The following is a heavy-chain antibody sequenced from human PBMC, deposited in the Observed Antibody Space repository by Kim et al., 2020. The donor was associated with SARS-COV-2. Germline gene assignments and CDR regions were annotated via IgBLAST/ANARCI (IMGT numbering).Heavy chain of an antibody. D-gene: IGHD3-10*01. CDR3: ASGPYYFVY. V-gene: IGHV3-23*03. CDR2: IYSGGSRT. CDR1: GFTFSSYA. J-gene: IGHJ4*02. Sequence: GGSLRLSCAASGFTFSSYAMNWVRQAPGKGLEWVSLIYSGGSRTHYADSVKGRFTISRDNSKNTLYLQMNSLRAEDTAVYYCASGPYYFVYWGQGALVTVSS.